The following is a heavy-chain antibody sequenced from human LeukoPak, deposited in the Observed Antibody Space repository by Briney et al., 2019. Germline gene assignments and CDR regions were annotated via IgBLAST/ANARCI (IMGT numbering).Heavy chain of an antibody. CDR3: AKVWFGDWYYYYYMDV. CDR2: ISWSGGTT. CDR1: GFTFDDYA. Sequence: GGSLRLSCAVPGFTFDDYAMHWVRQAPGKGLEWVSGISWSGGTTDYADSVKGRFTISRDNAKNSVYLQMNSLRAEDTAVYYCAKVWFGDWYYYYYMDVWGKGTTVTVSS. V-gene: IGHV3-9*01. D-gene: IGHD3-10*01. J-gene: IGHJ6*03.